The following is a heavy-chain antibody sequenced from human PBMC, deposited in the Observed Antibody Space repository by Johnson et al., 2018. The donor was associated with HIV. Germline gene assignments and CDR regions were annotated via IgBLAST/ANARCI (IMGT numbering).Heavy chain of an antibody. Sequence: VQLMESGGGVVQPGGSLRLSCAASGFTFINYWMHWVRQAPGKGLVWVSRMNGDGKSTTYADSVKGRFTISRDNAKNTLYLQMNSLLPEDTAVYYCAKSDSGYDAFDIWGQGTMVTVSS. CDR3: AKSDSGYDAFDI. D-gene: IGHD5-12*01. CDR1: GFTFINYW. J-gene: IGHJ3*02. V-gene: IGHV3-74*02. CDR2: MNGDGKST.